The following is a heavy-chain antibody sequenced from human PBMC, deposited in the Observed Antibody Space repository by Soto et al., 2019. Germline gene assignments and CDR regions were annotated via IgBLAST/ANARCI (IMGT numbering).Heavy chain of an antibody. Sequence: EVQLLESGGGLVQPGGSLRLSCAASGSISTTTPLSWVRQAPGKGLEWVSTISGRGTNTYYADSVKGRFIISRDNLQNTVNLQMNSLGVEDTAVYYCATSFRYFDNWGQGTRVTVSS. J-gene: IGHJ4*02. V-gene: IGHV3-23*01. CDR2: ISGRGTNT. CDR1: GSISTTTP. CDR3: ATSFRYFDN. D-gene: IGHD3-16*01.